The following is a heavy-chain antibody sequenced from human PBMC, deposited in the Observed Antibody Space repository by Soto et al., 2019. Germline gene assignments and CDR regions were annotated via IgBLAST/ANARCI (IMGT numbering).Heavy chain of an antibody. D-gene: IGHD1-26*01. CDR2: IYYRGST. CDR1: GGSISSHY. J-gene: IGHJ6*02. Sequence: PSETLSLTCTVSGGSISSHYLSWGRQAPGKGLEWIGHIYYRGSTNYNPSLRSRSTISVDTSKNQFSLKLNSVTTADAAVYYCARDGREASGMDVWGQGTKVTVSS. CDR3: ARDGREASGMDV. V-gene: IGHV4-59*11.